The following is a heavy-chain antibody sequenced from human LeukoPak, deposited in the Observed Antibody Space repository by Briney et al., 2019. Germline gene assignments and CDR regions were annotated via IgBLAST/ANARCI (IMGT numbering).Heavy chain of an antibody. CDR3: ARAPRITMIVADAFDI. J-gene: IGHJ3*02. Sequence: PSETLSLTCTVSGGSISSSSYYWGWIRQPPGKGLEWIGSTYYSGSTYYNPSLKSRVTISVDTSKNQFSLKLSSVTAADTAVYYCARAPRITMIVADAFDIWGQGTMVTVSS. V-gene: IGHV4-39*01. D-gene: IGHD3-22*01. CDR1: GGSISSSSYY. CDR2: TYYSGST.